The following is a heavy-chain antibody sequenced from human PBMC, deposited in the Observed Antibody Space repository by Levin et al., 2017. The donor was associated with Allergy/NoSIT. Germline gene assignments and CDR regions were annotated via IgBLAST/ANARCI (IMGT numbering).Heavy chain of an antibody. CDR3: ATGEAGLRYFDWALLH. J-gene: IGHJ4*02. Sequence: KAGGSLRLSCAASGLTLSNAWMSWVRQAPGKGLEWVGRIKSKNDGGTTDYAAPVKGRFTISRDDSRNTLYLQMNGLKIEDTAVYYCATGEAGLRYFDWALLHWGQGSLVTVSS. CDR2: IKSKNDGGTT. CDR1: GLTLSNAW. D-gene: IGHD3-9*01. V-gene: IGHV3-15*01.